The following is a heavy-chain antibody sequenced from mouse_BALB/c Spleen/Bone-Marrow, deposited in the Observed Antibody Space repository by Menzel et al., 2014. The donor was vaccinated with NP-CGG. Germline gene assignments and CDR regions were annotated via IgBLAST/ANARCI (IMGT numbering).Heavy chain of an antibody. CDR2: INSNGGST. V-gene: IGHV5-6-3*01. J-gene: IGHJ2*01. Sequence: EVQVVESGGGLVQPGGSLKLSCAASRFTFSSYGMSWVRQTPDKRLELVATINSNGGSTCYPDSVKGRFTISRDNAKNTLYLQMSSLKSEGTAMYYCARENYRSHYYFDYWGQGTTLTVSS. CDR3: ARENYRSHYYFDY. D-gene: IGHD2-14*01. CDR1: RFTFSSYG.